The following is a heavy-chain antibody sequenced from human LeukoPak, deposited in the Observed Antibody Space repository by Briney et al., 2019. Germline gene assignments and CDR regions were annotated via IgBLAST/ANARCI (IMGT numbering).Heavy chain of an antibody. Sequence: KPSETLSLTCTVSGGSISSYYWSWIRQPPGKGLEWIGYIYYSGSTNHNPSLKSRVTISVDTSKNQFSLKLSSVTAADTAVYYCARGRTEDWFDPWGQGTLVTVSS. V-gene: IGHV4-59*01. CDR3: ARGRTEDWFDP. CDR2: IYYSGST. CDR1: GGSISSYY. J-gene: IGHJ5*02. D-gene: IGHD1-1*01.